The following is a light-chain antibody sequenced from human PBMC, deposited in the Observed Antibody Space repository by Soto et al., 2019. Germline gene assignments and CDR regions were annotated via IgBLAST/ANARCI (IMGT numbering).Light chain of an antibody. CDR2: KAS. J-gene: IGKJ1*01. V-gene: IGKV1-5*03. Sequence: DIQMTQSPSTLSASVGDRVTITCRASQSISSWLAWYQQKPGKAPKLLIYKASSLESGVPSRFSGSGSGTEFTLTISSLQPDDFATYYCQQYNSYSPWTFGHRTKVEIK. CDR3: QQYNSYSPWT. CDR1: QSISSW.